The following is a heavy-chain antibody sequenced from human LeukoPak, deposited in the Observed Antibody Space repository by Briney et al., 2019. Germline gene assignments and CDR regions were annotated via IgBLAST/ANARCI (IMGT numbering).Heavy chain of an antibody. J-gene: IGHJ4*02. D-gene: IGHD3-22*01. V-gene: IGHV3-48*02. CDR3: ERARPRVDSSSDY. CDR1: GFTFSGYS. Sequence: GGSLRLSCAASGFTFSGYSMNWIRQAPGKGLEWVSNICSSSSTIYYADSVKGRFTISRDNAKNSLYLQMNSLRDEDTAVYYCERARPRVDSSSDYWGEGTLVTVSS. CDR2: ICSSSSTI.